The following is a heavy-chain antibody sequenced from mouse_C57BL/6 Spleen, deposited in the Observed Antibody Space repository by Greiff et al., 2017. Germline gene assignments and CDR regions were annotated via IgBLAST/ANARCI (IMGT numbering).Heavy chain of an antibody. J-gene: IGHJ3*01. CDR3: VRQTSFAD. Sequence: EVQLQESGGGLVQPKGSLKLSCAASGFSFNTYAMNWVRQAPGQGLEWVARIRSKSNNYATYYADSVKDRFTISGDDSESMLYLQMNNVKAGDTAMYCCVRQTSFADWGQGTLVTVSA. CDR1: GFSFNTYA. CDR2: IRSKSNNYAT. V-gene: IGHV10-1*01.